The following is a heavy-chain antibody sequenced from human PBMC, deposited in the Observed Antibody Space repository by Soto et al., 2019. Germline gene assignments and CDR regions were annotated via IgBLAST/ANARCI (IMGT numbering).Heavy chain of an antibody. CDR2: ISAYNGNT. V-gene: IGHV1-18*01. CDR3: AREGFTVTPFFYYYGMDV. D-gene: IGHD4-17*01. J-gene: IGHJ6*02. Sequence: XSVKVSFKASGYTFTSYCISLVRHSPGQGLEWMGWISAYNGNTNYAQKLQGRVTMTTDTSTSTAYMELRSLRSDDTPVYYCAREGFTVTPFFYYYGMDVWGQGTTVTVSS. CDR1: GYTFTSYC.